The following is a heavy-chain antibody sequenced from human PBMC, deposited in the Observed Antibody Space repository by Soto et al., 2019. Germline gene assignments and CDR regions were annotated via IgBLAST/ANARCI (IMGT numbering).Heavy chain of an antibody. CDR1: GGSFSGYY. V-gene: IGHV4-34*01. J-gene: IGHJ3*01. CDR2: INRSGST. CDR3: ARKWELHAFDV. D-gene: IGHD1-26*01. Sequence: QVQLQQWGAGLLKPSETLSLTCAVYGGSFSGYYWSWIRQPPGKGLEWIGEINRSGSTNYNPSLKSRVTISVDTSKNQFSLKLSSVTAADTAVYYCARKWELHAFDVWGQGNMVTVSS.